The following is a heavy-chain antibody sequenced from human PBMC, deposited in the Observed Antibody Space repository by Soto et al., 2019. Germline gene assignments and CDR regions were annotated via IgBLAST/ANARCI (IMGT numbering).Heavy chain of an antibody. CDR1: GFTFSSYA. J-gene: IGHJ5*02. CDR2: ISYDGRDK. D-gene: IGHD3-10*01. CDR3: AKDREWFGELFTFDP. V-gene: IGHV3-30*04. Sequence: GGSLRLSSAASGFTFSSYAMHCVRRAPGTGLEWVAVISYDGRDKYYPDSVKGRFTISRDNSKNTLYLQMNSLRAEDTAVYYCAKDREWFGELFTFDPWGQGTLVTVSS.